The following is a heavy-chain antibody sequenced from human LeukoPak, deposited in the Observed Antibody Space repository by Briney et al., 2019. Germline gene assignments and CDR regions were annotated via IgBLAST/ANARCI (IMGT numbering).Heavy chain of an antibody. V-gene: IGHV3-15*07. CDR2: IKSKTDGGTT. CDR3: RVART. D-gene: IGHD2-15*01. CDR1: GFTLSNAW. J-gene: IGHJ4*02. Sequence: PGGTLRLSCAASGFTLSNAWLSWVRQAPGRGLEWAGRIKSKTDGGTTDYAASVKGRFTNSSDESKTTLYLQMNSLKTEDTAVYYCRVARTWGQGTLVTVSS.